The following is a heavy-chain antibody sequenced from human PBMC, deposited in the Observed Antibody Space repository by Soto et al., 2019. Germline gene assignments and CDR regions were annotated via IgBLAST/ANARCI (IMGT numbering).Heavy chain of an antibody. CDR3: ATMSSESYYDTVSS. J-gene: IGHJ4*02. Sequence: QVQLVESGGGLVKTSGSLRIACAASGFTFSDYYMSWVRQAPGKGLEWVSYISSTGNTIYYADSVKGRFTISRDNAKNSVYLQMKSWRAEDTAPYFWATMSSESYYDTVSSWGQGPLVTASS. CDR1: GFTFSDYY. V-gene: IGHV3-11*01. D-gene: IGHD1-26*01. CDR2: ISSTGNTI.